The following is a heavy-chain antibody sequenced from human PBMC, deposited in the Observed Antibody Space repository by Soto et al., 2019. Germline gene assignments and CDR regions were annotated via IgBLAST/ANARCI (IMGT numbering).Heavy chain of an antibody. Sequence: QVQLQQWGAGLLKPSETLSLTCAVYGGSFSGYYWSWIRQPPGKGLEWIGEINHSGSTNYNPSLKSRVTITVDTSKNQFSLKLSSVTGADTAVYYCARGSVYCSGGSCYYYFDYWGQGTLVTVSS. J-gene: IGHJ4*02. V-gene: IGHV4-34*01. CDR2: INHSGST. D-gene: IGHD2-15*01. CDR3: ARGSVYCSGGSCYYYFDY. CDR1: GGSFSGYY.